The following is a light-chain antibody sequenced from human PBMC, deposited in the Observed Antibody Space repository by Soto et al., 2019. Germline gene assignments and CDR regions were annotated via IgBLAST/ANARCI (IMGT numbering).Light chain of an antibody. CDR1: QSVSSY. V-gene: IGKV3-11*01. J-gene: IGKJ5*01. CDR2: DAS. Sequence: LTHSPATLSLSPGERATLSCRASQSVSSYLAWYQQRPGQAPRLLIYDASNRATGIPARFSGSGSGTDFTLTISSLEPEDFAVYYCQQRSNWPPITFAQGTRLEIK. CDR3: QQRSNWPPIT.